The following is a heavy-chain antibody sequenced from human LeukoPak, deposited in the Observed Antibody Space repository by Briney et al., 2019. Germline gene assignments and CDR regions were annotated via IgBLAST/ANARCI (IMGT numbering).Heavy chain of an antibody. CDR1: GGSFSGYY. V-gene: IGHV4-34*01. Sequence: SETLSLTCAVYGGSFSGYYWSWLRQPPGKGLEWIGEINHSGSTNYNPSLKSRVTISVDTSKNQFSLKLSSVTAADTAVYYCARAFLFYGDYGRLHFDYWGQGTLVTVSS. CDR2: INHSGST. J-gene: IGHJ4*02. D-gene: IGHD4-17*01. CDR3: ARAFLFYGDYGRLHFDY.